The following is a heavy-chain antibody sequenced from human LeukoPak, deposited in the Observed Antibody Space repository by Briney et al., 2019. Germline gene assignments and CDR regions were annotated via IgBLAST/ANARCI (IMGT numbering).Heavy chain of an antibody. D-gene: IGHD6-19*01. J-gene: IGHJ4*02. CDR3: AGGTAVAGLL. V-gene: IGHV4-34*01. Sequence: ETLSLTCAVYGGSFSGYYWSWIRQPPGKGLEWIGEINHSGSTNYNPSLKSRVTISIDTPKNQFSLKLSSVTAADTAVYYCAGGTAVAGLLWGQGTLVTVSS. CDR2: INHSGST. CDR1: GGSFSGYY.